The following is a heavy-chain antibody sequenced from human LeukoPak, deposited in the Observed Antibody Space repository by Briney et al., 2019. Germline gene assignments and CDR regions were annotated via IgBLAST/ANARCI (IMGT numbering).Heavy chain of an antibody. Sequence: ASVKVSCKASGYTFTSYDINWVRQATGRGLEWMGWMNPNSGNTGYAQKFQGRVTMTRNTSISTAYMELSSLRSEDTAVYYCARGAGSYYGSGSYYGDWFDPWGQGTLVTVSS. J-gene: IGHJ5*02. CDR2: MNPNSGNT. D-gene: IGHD3-10*01. CDR1: GYTFTSYD. V-gene: IGHV1-8*01. CDR3: ARGAGSYYGSGSYYGDWFDP.